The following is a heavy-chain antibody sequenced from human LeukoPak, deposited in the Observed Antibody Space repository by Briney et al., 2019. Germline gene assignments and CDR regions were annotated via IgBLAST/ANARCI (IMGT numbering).Heavy chain of an antibody. CDR2: IIPIFGTA. Sequence: SVKVSCKASGGTFSSYAINWVRQAPGQGLEWMGGIIPIFGTANYAQKFQGRVTITADESTSTAYMELSSLRSEDTAVYYCAREIQGYCSSTSCPLRAFDIWGQGTMVTVSS. V-gene: IGHV1-69*01. CDR1: GGTFSSYA. D-gene: IGHD2-2*01. CDR3: AREIQGYCSSTSCPLRAFDI. J-gene: IGHJ3*02.